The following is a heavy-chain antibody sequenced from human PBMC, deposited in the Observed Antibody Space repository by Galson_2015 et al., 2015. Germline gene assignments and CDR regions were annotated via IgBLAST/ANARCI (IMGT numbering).Heavy chain of an antibody. CDR3: ARGSSGGDSAAFDI. CDR1: GFTFSRYW. J-gene: IGHJ3*02. D-gene: IGHD2-21*02. Sequence: SLRLSCAASGFTFSRYWMHWVRQAPGKGLVWVSRTNSDGSSTSYVDSVKGRRTISRDNAKNTLYLQMNSLRAEDTAVYYCARGSSGGDSAAFDIWGQGTMVTVSS. V-gene: IGHV3-74*01. CDR2: TNSDGSST.